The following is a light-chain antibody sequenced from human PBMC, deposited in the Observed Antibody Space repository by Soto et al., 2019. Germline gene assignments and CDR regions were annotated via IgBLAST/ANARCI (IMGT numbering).Light chain of an antibody. Sequence: DIQMTQSPSSLSASVGDRVTITCRASQSISIYLNWFQQKPWKAPKLLISAASTLQSGVPSRFSGSGCGTDFTLNISSLQPEDFAAYYCQQSYSTLYTFGQWTKLEI. CDR2: AAS. J-gene: IGKJ2*01. CDR3: QQSYSTLYT. V-gene: IGKV1-39*01. CDR1: QSISIY.